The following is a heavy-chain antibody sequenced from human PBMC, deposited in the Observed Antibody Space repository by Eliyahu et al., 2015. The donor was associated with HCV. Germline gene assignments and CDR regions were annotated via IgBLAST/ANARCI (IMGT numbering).Heavy chain of an antibody. Sequence: QVQLVQSGAEVKKPGSSVKVSCKASGGTFSSYAISWVRQAPGQGLEWMGGIIPIFGTANYAQKFQGRVTITADKSTSTAYMELSSLRSEDTAVYYCARGSMVRGVIIWGYFDYWGQGTLVTVSS. D-gene: IGHD3-10*01. CDR2: IIPIFGTA. J-gene: IGHJ4*02. CDR3: ARGSMVRGVIIWGYFDY. V-gene: IGHV1-69*06. CDR1: GGTFSSYA.